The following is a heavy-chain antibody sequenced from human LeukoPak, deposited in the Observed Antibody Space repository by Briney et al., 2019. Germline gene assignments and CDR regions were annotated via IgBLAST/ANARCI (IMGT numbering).Heavy chain of an antibody. CDR1: GGSFSGYY. Sequence: PSETLSLTCAVYGGSFSGYYWGWIRQPPGKGLEWIGEINHSGSTNYNPSLKSRVTISVDTSKNQFSLKLSSVTAADTAVYYCARAAASYYYDSSGYLRYWGQGTLVTVSS. CDR3: ARAAASYYYDSSGYLRY. D-gene: IGHD3-22*01. J-gene: IGHJ4*02. CDR2: INHSGST. V-gene: IGHV4-34*01.